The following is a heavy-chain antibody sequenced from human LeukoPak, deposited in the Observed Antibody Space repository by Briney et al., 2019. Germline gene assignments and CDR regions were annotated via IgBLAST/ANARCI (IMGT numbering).Heavy chain of an antibody. D-gene: IGHD3-22*01. CDR2: ISGSGDNT. Sequence: SGGSLRLSCAASGFTFSSYAMSWVRQAPGKGLEWVSGISGSGDNTYYADPVKGRFTISRDNSKNTLYVQVNSLGTEDTAAYYCAKGSYYDSSGSFYFDYWSQGTLVTVSS. J-gene: IGHJ4*02. CDR1: GFTFSSYA. CDR3: AKGSYYDSSGSFYFDY. V-gene: IGHV3-23*01.